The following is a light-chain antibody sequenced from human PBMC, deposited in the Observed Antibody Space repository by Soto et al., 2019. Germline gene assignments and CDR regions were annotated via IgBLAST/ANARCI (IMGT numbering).Light chain of an antibody. CDR3: CSYAGDVTFV. CDR1: SRDIGGYNY. CDR2: DVN. Sequence: QSVLTQPRSVSGSPGQSVTIPCTGTSRDIGGYNYYVSWYQQHPGKAPKVLIYDVNQRPSGVPDRFSGSKSGNTASLTISGLQAEDEAAYYCCSYAGDVTFVFGRGTKLTVL. J-gene: IGLJ1*01. V-gene: IGLV2-11*01.